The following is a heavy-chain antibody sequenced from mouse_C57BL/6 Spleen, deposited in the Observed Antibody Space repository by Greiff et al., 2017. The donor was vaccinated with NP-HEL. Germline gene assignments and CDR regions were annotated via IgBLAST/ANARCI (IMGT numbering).Heavy chain of an antibody. J-gene: IGHJ4*01. CDR1: GYTFTDYY. CDR2: IYPGSGNT. CDR3: ARTLNYVYYAMDY. Sequence: QVQLQQSGAELVRPGASVKLSCKASGYTFTDYYINWVKQRPGQGLEWIARIYPGSGNTYYNEKFKGKATLTAEKSSSTAYMQLSSLTSEDSAVYFCARTLNYVYYAMDYWGQGTSVTVSS. D-gene: IGHD2-1*01. V-gene: IGHV1-76*01.